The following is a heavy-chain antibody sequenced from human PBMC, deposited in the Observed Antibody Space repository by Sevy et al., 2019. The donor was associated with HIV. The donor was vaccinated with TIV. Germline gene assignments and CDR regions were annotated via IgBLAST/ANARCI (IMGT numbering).Heavy chain of an antibody. CDR2: ISWDGGST. J-gene: IGHJ4*02. CDR1: GFTFDDYA. CDR3: AKAHRTVANYFDY. V-gene: IGHV3-43D*04. D-gene: IGHD5-12*01. Sequence: GGSLRLSCAASGFTFDDYAMLWVRQAPGKGLEWVYLISWDGGSTYYADSVKGRFTISRDNSKNSLYLQMNSLRAEDTALYYCAKAHRTVANYFDYWGQGTLVTVSS.